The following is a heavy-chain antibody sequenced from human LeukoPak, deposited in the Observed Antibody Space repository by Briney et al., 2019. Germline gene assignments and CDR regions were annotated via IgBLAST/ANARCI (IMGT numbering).Heavy chain of an antibody. V-gene: IGHV1-2*06. Sequence: ASVKVSCKASGYTFTGYYMHWVRQAPGQGLEWMGRINPNSGGTNYAQKFQGRVTMTRDTSISTAYMELSRLRSDDTAVSYCARRLSGSYLDYWGQGTLVTVSS. CDR2: INPNSGGT. CDR1: GYTFTGYY. D-gene: IGHD1-26*01. CDR3: ARRLSGSYLDY. J-gene: IGHJ4*02.